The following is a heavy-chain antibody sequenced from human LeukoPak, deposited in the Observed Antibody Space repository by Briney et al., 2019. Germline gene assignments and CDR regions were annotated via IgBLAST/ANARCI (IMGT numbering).Heavy chain of an antibody. CDR3: AREPIYYYDSSGYVDA. D-gene: IGHD3-22*01. V-gene: IGHV3-66*02. CDR2: IYSGGST. J-gene: IGHJ3*01. CDR1: GFTVSSNY. Sequence: PGGSLSLSCAASGFTVSSNYMSWVRPAPGKGLEWVSVIYSGGSTYYADSVKGRFTISRDNSKNTLYLQMNSLRAEDTAVYYCAREPIYYYDSSGYVDAWGQGTMVTVSS.